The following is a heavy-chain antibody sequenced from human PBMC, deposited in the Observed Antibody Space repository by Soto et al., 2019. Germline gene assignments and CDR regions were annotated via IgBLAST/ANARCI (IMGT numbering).Heavy chain of an antibody. CDR3: ARGLKSCSGGSCYASLIYYFDY. Sequence: SETLSLTCTVSGGSVSSGSYYWSWIRQPPGKGLEWIGYIYYSGSTNYNPSLKSRVTISVDTSKNQFSLKLSSVTAADTAVYYCARGLKSCSGGSCYASLIYYFDYWGQGTLVTVSS. J-gene: IGHJ4*02. CDR2: IYYSGST. V-gene: IGHV4-61*01. D-gene: IGHD2-15*01. CDR1: GGSVSSGSYY.